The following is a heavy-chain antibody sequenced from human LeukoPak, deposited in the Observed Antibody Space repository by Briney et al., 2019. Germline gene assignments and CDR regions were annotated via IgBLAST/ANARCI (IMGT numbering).Heavy chain of an antibody. CDR1: GGSISSSSYY. Sequence: SETLSLTCTVSGGSISSSSYYWGWIRQPPGKGLEWIGYIYYSGSTNYNPSLKSRVTISVDTSKNQFSLKLSSVTAADTAVYYCARVKAYCGGDCYSRNWFDPWGQGTLVTVSS. CDR3: ARVKAYCGGDCYSRNWFDP. V-gene: IGHV4-61*05. D-gene: IGHD2-21*02. J-gene: IGHJ5*02. CDR2: IYYSGST.